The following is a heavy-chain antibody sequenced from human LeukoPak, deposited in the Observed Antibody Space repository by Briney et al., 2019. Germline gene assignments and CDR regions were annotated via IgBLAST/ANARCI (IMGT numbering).Heavy chain of an antibody. CDR1: GYTFTSYD. J-gene: IGHJ5*02. D-gene: IGHD3/OR15-3a*01. Sequence: ASVKVSCKASGYTFTSYDINWVRQATGQGLEWMGLLNPNSGNTGYAQKFQGRVTMTRNTSISTAYMELSSLRSEDTAVYYCARGLATRRYTLVWTIQIWFDPWGQGTLVTVSS. CDR3: ARGLATRRYTLVWTIQIWFDP. V-gene: IGHV1-8*01. CDR2: LNPNSGNT.